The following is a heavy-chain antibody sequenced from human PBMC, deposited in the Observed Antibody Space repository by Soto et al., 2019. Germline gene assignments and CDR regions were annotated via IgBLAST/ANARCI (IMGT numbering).Heavy chain of an antibody. V-gene: IGHV1-18*01. CDR2: ISAYNGNT. Sequence: QVQLVQSGAEVKKPGASVKVSCKASGYTFTSYGISWVRQAPGQGLEWLGWISAYNGNTNDAQKLQGRVTMTTDTSTSTAYMEQRSLSSDDTAVYYCARFPLIYGDYDEYFFDYWGQGTLVTVCS. J-gene: IGHJ4*02. D-gene: IGHD4-17*01. CDR3: ARFPLIYGDYDEYFFDY. CDR1: GYTFTSYG.